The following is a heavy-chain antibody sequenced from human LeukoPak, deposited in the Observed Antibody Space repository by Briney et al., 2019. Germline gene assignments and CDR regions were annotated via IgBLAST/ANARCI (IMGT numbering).Heavy chain of an antibody. Sequence: PGGSLRLSCAASGFTFSNYAMSWVRQAPGKGLEWVSAISGSGGSTYYADSVKGRFTMTRDKSKNTLYLQMNTLRVEDTAVYYCTRDLMDYDVSTGLHHYYMDVWGQGTTVTVSS. J-gene: IGHJ6*02. V-gene: IGHV3-23*01. CDR3: TRDLMDYDVSTGLHHYYMDV. CDR1: GFTFSNYA. D-gene: IGHD3-9*01. CDR2: ISGSGGST.